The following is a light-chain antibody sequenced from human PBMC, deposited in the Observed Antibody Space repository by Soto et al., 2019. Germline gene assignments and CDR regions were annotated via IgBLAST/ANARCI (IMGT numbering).Light chain of an antibody. CDR3: QQYNNWPIWT. CDR2: GAS. V-gene: IGKV3-15*01. CDR1: QSVSSN. Sequence: EIVMTQSPATLSVSPGERATLSCRAGQSVSSNLAWYQQKPGQAPRLLIYGASTRATGIPARFSGSGSGTESTITISSLQSEDFAVYYCQQYNNWPIWTFGQGTKVEIK. J-gene: IGKJ1*01.